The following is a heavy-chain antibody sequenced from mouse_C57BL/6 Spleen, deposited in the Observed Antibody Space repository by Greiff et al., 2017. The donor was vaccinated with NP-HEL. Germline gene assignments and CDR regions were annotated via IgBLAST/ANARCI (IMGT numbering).Heavy chain of an antibody. CDR2: ISYDGSN. Sequence: ESGPGLVKPSQSLSLTCSVTGYSITSGYYWNWIRQFPGNKLEWMGYISYDGSNNYNPSLKNRISITRDTSKNQFFLKLNSVTTEDTATYYCARGVGYGYFDVWGTGTTVTVSS. J-gene: IGHJ1*03. D-gene: IGHD1-3*01. CDR3: ARGVGYGYFDV. V-gene: IGHV3-6*01. CDR1: GYSITSGYY.